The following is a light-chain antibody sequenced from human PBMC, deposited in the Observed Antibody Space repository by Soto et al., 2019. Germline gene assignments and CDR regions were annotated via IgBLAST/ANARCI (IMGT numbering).Light chain of an antibody. V-gene: IGKV1-5*01. CDR3: QQYHNSSPYT. J-gene: IGKJ2*01. CDR2: DAS. Sequence: DIQMTQSPSTLSASVGDRVTITCRASQSISRWLAGYQQKPGKAPKLLIYDASSLENGVPSRFSGSGSGTEFTLTISSLQPDDFATYYCQQYHNSSPYTFSQGTNLEIK. CDR1: QSISRW.